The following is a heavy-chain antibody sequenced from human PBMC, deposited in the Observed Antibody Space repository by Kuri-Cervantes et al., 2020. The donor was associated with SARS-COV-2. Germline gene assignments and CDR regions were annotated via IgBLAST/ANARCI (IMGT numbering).Heavy chain of an antibody. CDR3: ARVHPGPEFYYGMDV. J-gene: IGHJ6*02. Sequence: SCAISGDSVSSNTAAWNWIRQSPSRGLEWLGRTYYRSKWYNDYAVSVKSRITINPDTSENQFSLHLNSVTPEDTAVYYCARVHPGPEFYYGMDVWGQGTTVTVSS. CDR1: GDSVSSNTAA. V-gene: IGHV6-1*01. D-gene: IGHD3-10*01. CDR2: TYYRSKWYN.